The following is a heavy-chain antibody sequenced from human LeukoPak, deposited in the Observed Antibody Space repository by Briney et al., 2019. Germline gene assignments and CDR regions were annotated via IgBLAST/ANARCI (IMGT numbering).Heavy chain of an antibody. Sequence: SETLSLTCAVSGGSISSGGYSWSWIRQPPGKGLEWIGYIYHSGSTYYNPSLKSRVTISVDRSKNQFSLKLNSVTAADTAVYYCARDRWNDAYNGMDVWGQGTTVTVSS. CDR1: GGSISSGGYS. CDR2: IYHSGST. J-gene: IGHJ6*02. V-gene: IGHV4-30-2*01. CDR3: ARDRWNDAYNGMDV. D-gene: IGHD1-1*01.